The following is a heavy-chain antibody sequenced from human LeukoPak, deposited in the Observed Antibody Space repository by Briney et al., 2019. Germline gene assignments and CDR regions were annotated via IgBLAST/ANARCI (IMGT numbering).Heavy chain of an antibody. Sequence: ASVKVSCKASGYTFTSYDINWVRQATGQGLEWMGRMNPNSGNTGYAQKFQGRVTMATDTSISTAYMELSSLTSEDTAVYYCARGGGYCSGGSCPYYFDYWGQGTLVTVSS. V-gene: IGHV1-8*01. CDR3: ARGGGYCSGGSCPYYFDY. CDR1: GYTFTSYD. CDR2: MNPNSGNT. J-gene: IGHJ4*02. D-gene: IGHD2-15*01.